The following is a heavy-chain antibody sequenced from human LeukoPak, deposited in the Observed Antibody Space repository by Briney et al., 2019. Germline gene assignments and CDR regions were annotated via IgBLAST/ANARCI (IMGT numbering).Heavy chain of an antibody. CDR3: AKNYGDSNWFDP. Sequence: SQTLSLTCAISGDSVSSNSAAWNWIRQSPSRGLEWLGRTYYRSNWFNDFALSVKSRITINPDTSKNQFSLQLNSVTPEDTAVYYCAKNYGDSNWFDPWGQGTLVTVAS. CDR2: TYYRSNWFN. D-gene: IGHD4-17*01. V-gene: IGHV6-1*01. CDR1: GDSVSSNSAA. J-gene: IGHJ5*02.